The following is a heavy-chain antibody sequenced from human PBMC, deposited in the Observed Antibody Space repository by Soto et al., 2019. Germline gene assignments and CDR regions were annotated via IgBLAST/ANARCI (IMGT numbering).Heavy chain of an antibody. D-gene: IGHD1-26*01. CDR1: GYTFTSYL. CDR3: ARILGGATPFFVY. CDR2: INPSGGSA. Sequence: ASVKVSCKASGYTFTSYLIHWVRQAPGQGLEWMGIINPSGGSANYAQKLQGRVTMTRDTSTSTVYMELSSLRSEDTAVYYCARILGGATPFFVYWGQGTLVTVSA. V-gene: IGHV1-46*01. J-gene: IGHJ4*02.